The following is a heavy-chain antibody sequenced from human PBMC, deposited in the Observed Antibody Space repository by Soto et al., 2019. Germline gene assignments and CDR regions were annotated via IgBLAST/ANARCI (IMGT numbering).Heavy chain of an antibody. D-gene: IGHD3-3*01. CDR3: ARGTSGNVYYDFWSGYYTGNWFDP. Sequence: SETLSLTFAVYGGSFSGYYWSWIRQPPGKGLEWIGEINHSGSTNYNPSLKSRVTISVDTSKNQFSLKLSSVTAADTAVYYCARGTSGNVYYDFWSGYYTGNWFDPWGQGTLVTVSS. CDR2: INHSGST. V-gene: IGHV4-34*01. J-gene: IGHJ5*02. CDR1: GGSFSGYY.